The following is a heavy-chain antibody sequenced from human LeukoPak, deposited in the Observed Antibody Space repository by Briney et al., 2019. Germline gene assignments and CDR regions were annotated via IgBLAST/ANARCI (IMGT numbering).Heavy chain of an antibody. CDR3: ARGSSGYYPYYFDY. J-gene: IGHJ4*02. D-gene: IGHD3-22*01. Sequence: SQTLSLTCTVSGGSISSGSYYWSWIRQPAGKGLEWIGRIYTSGSTNYNPSLKSRVTISVDTSKNQFSLKLNSVTAADTAVYYCARGSSGYYPYYFDYWGQGTLVTVSS. CDR2: IYTSGST. V-gene: IGHV4-61*02. CDR1: GGSISSGSYY.